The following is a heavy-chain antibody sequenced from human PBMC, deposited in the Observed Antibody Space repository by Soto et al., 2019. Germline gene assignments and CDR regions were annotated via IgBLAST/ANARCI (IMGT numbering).Heavy chain of an antibody. V-gene: IGHV4-30-2*01. Sequence: SETRSLTCAISGGSISSGDFSWNWIRHPPGKGLEYIGYIYYGGSTYYNPSLQSRVTMSVDRSRNQFSLKLNSVTAADTAVYYCARVRREYDNSGPVDYWGQGTLVTVS. J-gene: IGHJ4*02. CDR1: GGSISSGDFS. CDR3: ARVRREYDNSGPVDY. CDR2: IYYGGST. D-gene: IGHD3-22*01.